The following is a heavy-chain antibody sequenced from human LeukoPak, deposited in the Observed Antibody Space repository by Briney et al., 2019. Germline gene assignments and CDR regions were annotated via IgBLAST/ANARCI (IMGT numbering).Heavy chain of an antibody. CDR1: GGTFSSYA. CDR2: IIPIFGTA. CDR3: ARASGWVHSGSSTGGFDY. D-gene: IGHD1-26*01. V-gene: IGHV1-69*05. J-gene: IGHJ4*02. Sequence: ASVKVSCKASGGTFSSYAISWVRQAPGQGLEWTGRIIPIFGTANYAQKFQGRVTITTDESTSTAYMELSSLRSNDTAVYYCARASGWVHSGSSTGGFDYWGQGTLVTVSS.